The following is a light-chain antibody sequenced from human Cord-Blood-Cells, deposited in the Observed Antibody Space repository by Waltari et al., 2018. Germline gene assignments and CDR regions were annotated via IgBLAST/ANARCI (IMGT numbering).Light chain of an antibody. V-gene: IGKV3-11*01. CDR2: DAS. CDR3: QQRSNWPPLT. J-gene: IGKJ4*01. Sequence: IVLTQSPATLSLSPGERATLSCRASQSVSSYLASYQQKPGQAPMLLIYDASNRATGIPARFSGSGSGTDFTLTISSLEPEDFAVYYCQQRSNWPPLTFGGGTKVEIK. CDR1: QSVSSY.